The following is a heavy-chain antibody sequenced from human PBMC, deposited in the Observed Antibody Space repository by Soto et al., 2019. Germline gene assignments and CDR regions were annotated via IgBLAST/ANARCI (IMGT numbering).Heavy chain of an antibody. V-gene: IGHV3-15*01. CDR3: TTGPNEAGVLRYFDWLLWRYYYYYMDV. Sequence: GGSLRLSCAASGFTFSNAWMSWVRQAPGKGLEWVGRIKSKTDGGTTDYAAPVKGRFTISRDDSKNTLYLQMNSLKTEDTAVYYCTTGPNEAGVLRYFDWLLWRYYYYYMDVWGKGTTVTVSS. CDR2: IKSKTDGGTT. D-gene: IGHD3-9*01. J-gene: IGHJ6*03. CDR1: GFTFSNAW.